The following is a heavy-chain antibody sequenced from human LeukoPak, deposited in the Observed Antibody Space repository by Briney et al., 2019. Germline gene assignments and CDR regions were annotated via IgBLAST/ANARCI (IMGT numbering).Heavy chain of an antibody. CDR2: IKSNSDII. D-gene: IGHD2-2*01. J-gene: IGHJ4*02. CDR3: ARERGYCSGTTCYGFDY. Sequence: GGSLRLSCAASGFAFSIYSMDWVRQAPGKGLEWVAYIKSNSDIIYYADSVKGRFTISRDNAKNSLYLQMNSLRAEDTAVYYCARERGYCSGTTCYGFDYWGQGTLVTVSS. V-gene: IGHV3-48*01. CDR1: GFAFSIYS.